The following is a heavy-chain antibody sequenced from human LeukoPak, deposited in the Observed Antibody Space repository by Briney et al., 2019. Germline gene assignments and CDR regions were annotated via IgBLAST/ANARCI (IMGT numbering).Heavy chain of an antibody. CDR1: GFTFSSYA. V-gene: IGHV3-23*01. D-gene: IGHD3-22*01. CDR2: ISGSGGST. Sequence: GGSLRLSCAASGFTFSSYAMSWVRQAPGKGLEWVSAISGSGGSTYYADSVKGRFTISRDNSKNTLYLQMNSLRAEDTAVYYCAKGDYYDSSGYYYFEAFDICGHGTMVTVSS. CDR3: AKGDYYDSSGYYYFEAFDI. J-gene: IGHJ3*02.